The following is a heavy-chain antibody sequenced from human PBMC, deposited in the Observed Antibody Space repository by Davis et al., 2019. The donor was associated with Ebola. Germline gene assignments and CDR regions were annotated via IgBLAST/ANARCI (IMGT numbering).Heavy chain of an antibody. CDR1: GGFFSGYY. J-gene: IGHJ4*02. V-gene: IGHV4-34*01. D-gene: IGHD1-26*01. CDR2: INHSGLT. Sequence: SQTLSLTCAVYGGFFSGYYWSWIRQLPGKGLEWIGEINHSGLTNYNPSLKSRVTISVDTSKNQFSLKLSSVTAEDTAVYYCARADSIVGAMDYWGQGTLVTVSS. CDR3: ARADSIVGAMDY.